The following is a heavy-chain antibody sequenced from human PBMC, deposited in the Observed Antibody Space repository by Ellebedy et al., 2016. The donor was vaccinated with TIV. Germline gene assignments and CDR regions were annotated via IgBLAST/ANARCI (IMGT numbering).Heavy chain of an antibody. CDR1: GGSFSSYA. V-gene: IGHV1-69*13. CDR3: STNGCSGGSCYWSWFDP. J-gene: IGHJ5*02. CDR2: IIPIFGTT. Sequence: AASVKVSCKASGGSFSSYAINWVRQPPGQGLEWMGGIIPIFGTTNYAQKFRDRVTITADESTSTAYMELSSLRSEDTAVYYCSTNGCSGGSCYWSWFDPWGQGTLVTVSS. D-gene: IGHD2-15*01.